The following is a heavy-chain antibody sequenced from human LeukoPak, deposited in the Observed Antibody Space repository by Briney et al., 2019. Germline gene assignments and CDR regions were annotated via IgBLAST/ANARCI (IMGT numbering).Heavy chain of an antibody. CDR1: GGTFISYA. V-gene: IGHV1-69*04. CDR3: ATKGGGYCSSTSCYWDWFDP. Sequence: SVKVSCKASGGTFISYAISWVRQAPGQGLEWMGRIIPIFGIANYAQKFQGRVTITADKSTSTAYMELSSLRSEDTAVYYCATKGGGYCSSTSCYWDWFDPWGQGTLVTVSS. J-gene: IGHJ5*02. CDR2: IIPIFGIA. D-gene: IGHD2-2*01.